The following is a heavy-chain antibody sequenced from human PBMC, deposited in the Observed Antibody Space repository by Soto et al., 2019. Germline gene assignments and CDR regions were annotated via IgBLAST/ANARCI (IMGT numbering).Heavy chain of an antibody. Sequence: ESGGGVVQPGRSLRLSCAASGFTFSSYGMHWVRQAPGKGLEWVAVIWYDGSNKYYADSVKGRFTISRDNSKNTLYLQMNSLRAEDTAVYYCARDIVVVTVDDPYYYYGMDVWGQGTTVTVSS. J-gene: IGHJ6*02. CDR2: IWYDGSNK. D-gene: IGHD2-21*02. V-gene: IGHV3-33*01. CDR1: GFTFSSYG. CDR3: ARDIVVVTVDDPYYYYGMDV.